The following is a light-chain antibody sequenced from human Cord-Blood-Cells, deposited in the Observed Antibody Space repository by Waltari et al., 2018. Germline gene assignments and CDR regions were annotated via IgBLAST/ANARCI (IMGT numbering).Light chain of an antibody. CDR1: QSVLYSSNNNNY. CDR3: QQYYSTQWT. CDR2: WAS. V-gene: IGKV4-1*01. J-gene: IGKJ1*01. Sequence: VMTQSPNPLAFILSGQATHHWKSNQSVLYSSNNNNYLAWYQQKPGHPPKLLIYWASTRESGVPYRFSGSGSGTDFTLTISSLQAEDVAVYYCQQYYSTQWTFGQGTKVEIK.